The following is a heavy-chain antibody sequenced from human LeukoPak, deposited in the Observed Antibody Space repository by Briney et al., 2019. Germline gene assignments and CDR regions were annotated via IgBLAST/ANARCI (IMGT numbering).Heavy chain of an antibody. V-gene: IGHV4-34*01. CDR1: GVSFSTYY. D-gene: IGHD4-17*01. CDR3: ARQLYGSDY. CDR2: VNHSGYT. Sequence: SETLSLTCDVSGVSFSTYYWSWIRQSPEKGLEWIGEVNHSGYTNYNPSLKGRVTISVDTSKNQFSLRLSSVTAADTAVYYCARQLYGSDYWGQGTLVTVSS. J-gene: IGHJ4*02.